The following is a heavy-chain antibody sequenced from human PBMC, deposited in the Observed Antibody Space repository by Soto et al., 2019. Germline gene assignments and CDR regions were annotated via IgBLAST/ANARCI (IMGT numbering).Heavy chain of an antibody. CDR2: ISSSSSYI. CDR3: ARGDSSSWYNWFDP. D-gene: IGHD6-13*01. J-gene: IGHJ5*02. Sequence: EVQLVESGGGLVKPGGSLRLSCAASGFTFSSYSMNWVRQAPGKGLEWVSSISSSSSYIYYADSVKGRFTISRDNAKNSLYLQMNSLRAEDTAAYYCARGDSSSWYNWFDPWGQGTLVTVSS. V-gene: IGHV3-21*01. CDR1: GFTFSSYS.